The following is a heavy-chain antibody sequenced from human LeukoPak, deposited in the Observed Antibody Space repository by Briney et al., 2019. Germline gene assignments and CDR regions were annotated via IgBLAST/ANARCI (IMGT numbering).Heavy chain of an antibody. V-gene: IGHV2-70*04. Sequence: SGPALVKPTQTLTLTCTFSGFSLSTRGMRVSWIRQPPGKALEWLSRIDWDDDKFYSTSLKTRLTISKDTSKNQVVLTMTNMDPVDTATYYCARVHGYGFFYFDYWGREPWSPSPQ. D-gene: IGHD5-18*01. CDR1: GFSLSTRGMR. CDR2: IDWDDDK. J-gene: IGHJ4*02. CDR3: ARVHGYGFFYFDY.